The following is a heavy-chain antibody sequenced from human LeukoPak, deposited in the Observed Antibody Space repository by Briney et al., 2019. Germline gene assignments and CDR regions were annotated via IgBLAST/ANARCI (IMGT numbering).Heavy chain of an antibody. D-gene: IGHD5-12*01. CDR1: GGSISSSSYY. CDR2: IDHSGST. Sequence: SETLSLTCTVSGGSISSSSYYWGWIRQPPGKGLEWIGSIDHSGSTYYNPSLKSRVTISVDTSKNQFSLKLSSVTAADTAVYYCARDKVVATIGGNFDYWGQGTLVTVSS. J-gene: IGHJ4*02. CDR3: ARDKVVATIGGNFDY. V-gene: IGHV4-39*07.